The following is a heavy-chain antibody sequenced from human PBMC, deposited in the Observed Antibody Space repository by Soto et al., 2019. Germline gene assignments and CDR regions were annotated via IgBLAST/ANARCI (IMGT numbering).Heavy chain of an antibody. J-gene: IGHJ5*02. CDR1: GYTFTNYG. CDR3: KRGVGSGTYYNQYNWFDP. V-gene: IGHV1-18*01. CDR2: INTYNGNT. Sequence: GASVKVSCKASGYTFTNYGISWVRQAPGQGLEWMGWINTYNGNTNHAQKHQGKVTMTTDTSTGTAYMELRSMRTDDTAVYYCKRGVGSGTYYNQYNWFDPWGQGTLVTVSS. D-gene: IGHD3-10*01.